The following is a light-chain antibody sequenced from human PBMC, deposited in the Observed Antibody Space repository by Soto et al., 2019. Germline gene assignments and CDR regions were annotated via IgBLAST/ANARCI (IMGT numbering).Light chain of an antibody. J-gene: IGKJ2*01. Sequence: DIQMTQSPSSLSASVGDRVTITCRASQSIRTSLKWYQQKPGKAPKLLIYGGFSLQSGAPSRFSGSGSGTDFTLTISSLQPEDFAVYYCQQSYSTPPTFGQGTKVEIK. CDR1: QSIRTS. CDR3: QQSYSTPPT. V-gene: IGKV1-39*01. CDR2: GGF.